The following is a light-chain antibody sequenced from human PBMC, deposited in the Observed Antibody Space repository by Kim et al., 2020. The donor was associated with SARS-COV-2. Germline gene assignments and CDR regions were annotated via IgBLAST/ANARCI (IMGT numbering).Light chain of an antibody. J-gene: IGLJ3*02. CDR3: ATWDSSLSVGV. V-gene: IGLV1-51*01. CDR2: YND. CDR1: RSNIGNNA. Sequence: QSVLTQPPSVSAAPGHKVTISCSGSRSNIGNNAVSWYQQFPGTAPRLITYYNDTRPSGITDRFSSSKSGTSATLVITGLRTGYEADYDCATWDSSLSVGVFGGGTQLTVL.